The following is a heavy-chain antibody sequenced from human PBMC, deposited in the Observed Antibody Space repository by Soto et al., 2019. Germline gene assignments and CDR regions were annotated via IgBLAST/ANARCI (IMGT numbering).Heavy chain of an antibody. CDR3: AREAPYCTSATCPKFYDMDV. CDR1: GGTFGSYA. CDR2: IIPILNSP. V-gene: IGHV1-69*01. J-gene: IGHJ6*02. D-gene: IGHD2-2*01. Sequence: QVQLVQSGAEVKKPGSSVKVSCKASGGTFGSYAITWVRRAPGQGLEWLGGIIPILNSPAYAQKFQARVVITADEITNTAYMELNSLRFDDTAVYYCAREAPYCTSATCPKFYDMDVWGQGTTVTVAS.